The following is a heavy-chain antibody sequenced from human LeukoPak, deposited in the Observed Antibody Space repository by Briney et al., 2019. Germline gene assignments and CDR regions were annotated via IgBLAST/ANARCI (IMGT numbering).Heavy chain of an antibody. V-gene: IGHV4-59*08. CDR3: ARRIEVHGKPNNWFDP. D-gene: IGHD2-21*01. Sequence: SETLSLTCTVSGGSISSYYWSWIRQPPGKGLEWIGYIYYSGSTNYNPSLKSRVTISVDTSKNQFSLKLSSVTAADTAVYYCARRIEVHGKPNNWFDPWGQGTLVTVSS. J-gene: IGHJ5*02. CDR1: GGSISSYY. CDR2: IYYSGST.